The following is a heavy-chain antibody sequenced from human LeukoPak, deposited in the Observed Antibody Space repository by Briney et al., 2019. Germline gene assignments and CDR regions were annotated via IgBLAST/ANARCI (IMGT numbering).Heavy chain of an antibody. CDR2: ISAYNGNT. CDR3: TRQGSSQYSQLYYMDV. V-gene: IGHV1-18*01. CDR1: GYTFTSYG. J-gene: IGHJ6*03. D-gene: IGHD6-13*01. Sequence: GASVKVSCKASGYTFTSYGISWVRQAPGQGLEWMGWISAYNGNTNYAQKLQGRVTMTTDTSTSTAYMELRSLRSDDTAVYYCTRQGSSQYSQLYYMDVWGKGTTVTISS.